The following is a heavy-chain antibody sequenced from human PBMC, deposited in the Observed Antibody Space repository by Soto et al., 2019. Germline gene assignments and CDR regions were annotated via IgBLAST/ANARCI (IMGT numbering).Heavy chain of an antibody. J-gene: IGHJ6*02. D-gene: IGHD6-19*01. CDR2: IYWDDDK. CDR3: AHRMGWSYYYGMDV. V-gene: IGHV2-5*02. Sequence: GLDLEWLALIYWDDDKRYSPSLKSRLTITKDTSKNQVVLTMTNMDPVDTATYYCAHRMGWSYYYGMDVWGQGTTVTVSS.